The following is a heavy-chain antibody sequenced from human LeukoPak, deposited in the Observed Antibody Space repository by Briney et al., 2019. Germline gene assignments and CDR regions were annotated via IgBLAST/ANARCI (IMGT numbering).Heavy chain of an antibody. CDR2: INPNSGGT. J-gene: IGHJ4*02. V-gene: IGHV1-2*02. Sequence: ASVMVFCKASGYTFTGYYMHWVRQAPGQGLEWMGWINPNSGGTNYAQKFQSRVTMTRDTFISTAYMELSRLRSDDTAVYYCARSSPDYYDRGYFDYWGQGTLVTVSS. CDR3: ARSSPDYYDRGYFDY. CDR1: GYTFTGYY. D-gene: IGHD3-22*01.